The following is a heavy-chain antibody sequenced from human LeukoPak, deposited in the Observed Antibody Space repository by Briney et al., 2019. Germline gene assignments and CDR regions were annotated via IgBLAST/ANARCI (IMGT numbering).Heavy chain of an antibody. CDR3: ARHPLYGDYVAGNY. CDR2: FYYSGST. Sequence: PSETLSLTCTVSGGSISSSSYCWGWIRQPPGKGLEWIGSFYYSGSTYYNPSLKSRVTISVDTSQNQFSLKLSSVTAADTAVYYCARHPLYGDYVAGNYWGQGTLVTVSS. CDR1: GGSISSSSYC. D-gene: IGHD4-17*01. J-gene: IGHJ4*02. V-gene: IGHV4-39*01.